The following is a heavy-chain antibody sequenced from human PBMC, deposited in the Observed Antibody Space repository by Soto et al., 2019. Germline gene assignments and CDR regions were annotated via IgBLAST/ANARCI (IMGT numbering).Heavy chain of an antibody. D-gene: IGHD2-8*02. V-gene: IGHV3-23*01. Sequence: EVQLLESGGGLVQPGGSLRLSCAASGFTFNNYAMTWVRQAPGKGLEWVSTISGSDGSTYYADSVKGRLTISRENSKNALYLQMSSLRAEDTALYYCVKDWTGDTCPCMDVWGQGTTVTVSS. CDR2: ISGSDGST. CDR3: VKDWTGDTCPCMDV. CDR1: GFTFNNYA. J-gene: IGHJ6*01.